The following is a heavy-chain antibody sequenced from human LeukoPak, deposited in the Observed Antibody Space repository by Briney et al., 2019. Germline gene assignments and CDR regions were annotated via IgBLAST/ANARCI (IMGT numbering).Heavy chain of an antibody. D-gene: IGHD5-12*01. J-gene: IGHJ1*01. Sequence: ETLSLTCTVSGGSISSYYWSWIRQSPGRGLEWIGYRCDDGRDLYNPSLRSRVSRVTISVDASEKQFSLSLRSVTAADTAMYYCARTTRVAPDGRAEYFEDWGQGTLVIVSS. CDR1: GGSISSYY. V-gene: IGHV4-59*03. CDR2: RCDDGRD. CDR3: ARTTRVAPDGRAEYFED.